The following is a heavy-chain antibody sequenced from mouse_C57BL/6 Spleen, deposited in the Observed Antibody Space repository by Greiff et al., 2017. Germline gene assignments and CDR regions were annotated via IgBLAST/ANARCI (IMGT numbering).Heavy chain of an antibody. D-gene: IGHD1-1*01. V-gene: IGHV1-59*01. CDR1: GYTFTSYW. Sequence: QLQQPGAELVRPGTSVKLSCKASGYTFTSYWMHWVKQRPGQGLEWIGVIDPSDSYTNYNQKFKGKATLTVDTSSSTAYMQLSSLTSEDSAVYYCARSSRGAMDYWGQGTSVTVSS. CDR3: ARSSRGAMDY. J-gene: IGHJ4*01. CDR2: IDPSDSYT.